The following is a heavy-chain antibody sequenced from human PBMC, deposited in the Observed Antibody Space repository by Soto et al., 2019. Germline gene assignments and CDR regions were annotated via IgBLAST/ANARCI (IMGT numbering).Heavy chain of an antibody. CDR2: IYYSGST. CDR3: ARTITMIVAN. J-gene: IGHJ4*02. CDR1: GGSISSSSYY. Sequence: PSXTLSLTCTVSGGSISSSSYYCGWIRQPPGKGLEWIGSIYYSGSTYYNPSLKSRVTISVDTSKNQFSLKLSSVTAADTAVYYCARTITMIVANWGQGTLVTAPQ. V-gene: IGHV4-39*01. D-gene: IGHD3-22*01.